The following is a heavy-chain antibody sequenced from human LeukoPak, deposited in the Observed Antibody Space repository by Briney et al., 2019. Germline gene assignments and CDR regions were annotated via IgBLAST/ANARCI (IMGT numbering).Heavy chain of an antibody. J-gene: IGHJ4*02. CDR1: GFAFSDHY. CDR2: IRDKSHSYTT. CDR3: AVGYCSGGDCYVSNY. V-gene: IGHV3-72*01. Sequence: GSLRLSCAVSGFAFSDHYMDWVRQAPGKGLEWVGRIRDKSHSYTTEYAAAAKGRFTISRDDSKNSVYLHMNSLETDDTAVYYCAVGYCSGGDCYVSNYWGQGTLVTVSS. D-gene: IGHD2-15*01.